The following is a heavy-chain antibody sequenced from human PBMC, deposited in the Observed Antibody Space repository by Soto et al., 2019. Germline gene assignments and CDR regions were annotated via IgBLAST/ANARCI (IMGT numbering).Heavy chain of an antibody. Sequence: QVQLVQSGAEVNKPGASVKVSCKASGYTFTSYGISWVRQAPGQGLEWMGWITGYDGNANYAQKFQGRVTMTTDTSTNTAYMDLRRLSSDDTAVYYCARTTHEEPTFDYWGQGTLVTVSS. CDR1: GYTFTSYG. V-gene: IGHV1-18*01. J-gene: IGHJ4*02. D-gene: IGHD1-26*01. CDR3: ARTTHEEPTFDY. CDR2: ITGYDGNA.